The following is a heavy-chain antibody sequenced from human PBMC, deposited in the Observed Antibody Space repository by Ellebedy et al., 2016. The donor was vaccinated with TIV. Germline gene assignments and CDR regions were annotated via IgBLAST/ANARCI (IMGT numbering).Heavy chain of an antibody. J-gene: IGHJ3*01. Sequence: GESLKISCKGSGYTFASSWIGWVRQMPGKGLEWMGIIYPGDSDVSYSSSFRGQVTISADNSISTAYLQWSSLKASDTAIYYGAKQEPGGDIEKGTESYDVWGQGTVVTVSS. CDR2: IYPGDSDV. D-gene: IGHD3-16*01. CDR3: AKQEPGGDIEKGTESYDV. V-gene: IGHV5-51*01. CDR1: GYTFASSW.